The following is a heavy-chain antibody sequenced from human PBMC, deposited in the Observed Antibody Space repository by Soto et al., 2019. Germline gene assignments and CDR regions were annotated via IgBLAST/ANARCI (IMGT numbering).Heavy chain of an antibody. J-gene: IGHJ6*03. CDR1: GFTLSGYA. CDR2: ISSNGVGT. D-gene: IGHD6-6*01. CDR3: ARRARPDFYYMDV. Sequence: EVQLAESGGGLAQPGGSLRLSCAASGFTLSGYAMDWVRQAPGKGLEYVSGISSNGVGTYYANSVQGRFTISRDNSKTTVYLQMGSLRPEDMAVYYRARRARPDFYYMDVWGKGTTVTVSS. V-gene: IGHV3-64*01.